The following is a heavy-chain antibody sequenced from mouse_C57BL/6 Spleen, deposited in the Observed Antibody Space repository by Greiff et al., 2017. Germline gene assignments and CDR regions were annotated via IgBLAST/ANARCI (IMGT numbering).Heavy chain of an antibody. CDR2: FYPGSGSI. Sequence: QVQLKQSGAELVKPGASVQLSCKASGYTFTEYTIHWVKQRSGQGLEWIGWFYPGSGSIKYNEKFKDKATLTADKSSSTVYMELSRLTSDDSAVYFCASHALDGYYVPYYFDYWGQGTTLTVSS. CDR1: GYTFTEYT. J-gene: IGHJ2*01. V-gene: IGHV1-62-2*01. D-gene: IGHD2-3*01. CDR3: ASHALDGYYVPYYFDY.